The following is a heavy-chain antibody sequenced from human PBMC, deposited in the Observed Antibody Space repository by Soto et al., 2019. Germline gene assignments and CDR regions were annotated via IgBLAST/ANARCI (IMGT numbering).Heavy chain of an antibody. D-gene: IGHD2-2*01. CDR1: GRPFTADY. Sequence: SETRSPTCTVSGRPFTADYWAWIRQPPGKAQECIGHIYYTGSTRYNPSLTSRVTISLDTSREQVSLKLTSVTAADAGVYYGVRGRHCTRTSCFWVRYIWVDAWGQGTMVTVSS. V-gene: IGHV4-59*01. J-gene: IGHJ5*02. CDR2: IYYTGST. CDR3: VRGRHCTRTSCFWVRYIWVDA.